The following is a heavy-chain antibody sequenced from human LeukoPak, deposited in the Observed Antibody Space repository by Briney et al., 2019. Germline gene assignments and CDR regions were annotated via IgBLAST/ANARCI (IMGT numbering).Heavy chain of an antibody. CDR1: GFTFGSHT. Sequence: GGSLRLSCAASGFTFGSHTMHWVRQAPGKGLEWVAVISYDGGNKYYADSVKGRFTISRDNSKNTLYLQMNSLRAEDTAVYYCARGGGYSYADFDYWGQGTLVTVSS. D-gene: IGHD5-18*01. CDR3: ARGGGYSYADFDY. V-gene: IGHV3-30-3*01. CDR2: ISYDGGNK. J-gene: IGHJ4*02.